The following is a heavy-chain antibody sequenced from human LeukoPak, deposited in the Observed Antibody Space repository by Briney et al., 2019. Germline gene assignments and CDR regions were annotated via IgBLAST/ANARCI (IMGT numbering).Heavy chain of an antibody. CDR1: GFTFDDYA. CDR3: AEDSRGYYYGSGSYLPPNPYFDY. V-gene: IGHV3-9*01. CDR2: ISWNSGSI. D-gene: IGHD3-10*01. Sequence: GGSLRLSCAASGFTFDDYAMHWVRQAPGKGLEWVSGISWNSGSIGYADSVKGRFTISRDNAKNSLYLQMNSLRAEVTALYYCAEDSRGYYYGSGSYLPPNPYFDYWGQGTLVTVSS. J-gene: IGHJ4*02.